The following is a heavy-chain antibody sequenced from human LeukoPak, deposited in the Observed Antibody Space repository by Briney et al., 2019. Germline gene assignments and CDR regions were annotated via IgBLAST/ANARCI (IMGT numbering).Heavy chain of an antibody. Sequence: GASVKVSCKASGYTFTSYYMHWVRQAPGQGLEWMGIINPSGGSTSYAQKFQGRVTMTRDTFTSTVYMELSSLRSEDTAVYYCARVGSHGIVVGYWGQGTLVTVSS. D-gene: IGHD2-2*01. V-gene: IGHV1-46*01. CDR3: ARVGSHGIVVGY. CDR2: INPSGGST. CDR1: GYTFTSYY. J-gene: IGHJ4*02.